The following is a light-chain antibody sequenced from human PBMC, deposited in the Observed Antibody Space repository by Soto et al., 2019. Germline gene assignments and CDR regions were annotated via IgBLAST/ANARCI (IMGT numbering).Light chain of an antibody. J-gene: IGLJ3*02. CDR3: CSYAGNYIFV. CDR2: DVS. Sequence: QSVLTQPRSVSGSPGQSVTISCAGTSSDVGAYNFVSWYQQHPGKAPKLIIFDVSERPSGVPDRFSGSKFDNAASLTISGLQAEDEADYYCCSYAGNYIFVFGGGTKLTVL. V-gene: IGLV2-11*01. CDR1: SSDVGAYNF.